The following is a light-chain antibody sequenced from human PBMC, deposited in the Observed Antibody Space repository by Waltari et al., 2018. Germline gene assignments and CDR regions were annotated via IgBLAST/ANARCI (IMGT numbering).Light chain of an antibody. CDR2: DAS. J-gene: IGKJ5*01. CDR3: QQFYNYPPT. V-gene: IGKV1D-13*01. Sequence: AIQLTQSPPSLSASVGDRVTIACRASQAIRSSLVGYQQKPGKAPKRLIYDASTLENGVPSRFSGSGSGTDFTLTISSLQPEDFSTYHCQQFYNYPPTFGQGTRLEIK. CDR1: QAIRSS.